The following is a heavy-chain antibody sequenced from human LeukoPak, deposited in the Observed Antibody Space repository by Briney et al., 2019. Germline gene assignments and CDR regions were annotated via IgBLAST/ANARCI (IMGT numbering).Heavy chain of an antibody. J-gene: IGHJ4*02. D-gene: IGHD3-10*01. Sequence: ASVKVSCKASGYTFTGYYMHWVRQAPGQGLEWMGIINPSGGSTTYAQKFQGRVTMTRDMSTSTVYMDLISLRSEDTAVYYCARAHLSGYFDYWGQGTLVTVSS. V-gene: IGHV1-46*01. CDR3: ARAHLSGYFDY. CDR1: GYTFTGYY. CDR2: INPSGGST.